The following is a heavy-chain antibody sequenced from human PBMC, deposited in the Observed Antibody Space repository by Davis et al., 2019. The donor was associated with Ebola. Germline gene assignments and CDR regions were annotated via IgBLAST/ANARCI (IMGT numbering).Heavy chain of an antibody. Sequence: GEALKISCAASGFTVSSNYMSWVRHAPGKGLGWVSVIYSGGSTYDANAVKGRFTISRDNAKNSLYLQMNSLRAEDTAVYYCARDPAEDDFTGWFDPWGQGTLVTVSS. J-gene: IGHJ5*02. CDR3: ARDPAEDDFTGWFDP. CDR1: GFTVSSNY. V-gene: IGHV3-53*01. CDR2: IYSGGST. D-gene: IGHD3-3*01.